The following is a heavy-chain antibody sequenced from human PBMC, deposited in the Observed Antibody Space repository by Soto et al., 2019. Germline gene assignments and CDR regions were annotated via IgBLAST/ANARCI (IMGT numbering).Heavy chain of an antibody. CDR3: AKDIARYQLVLITEGMDV. CDR1: GFSFEDYG. CDR2: ISWNSRNI. Sequence: GGSLRLSCAASGFSFEDYGMHWVRQAPGKGLEWVSSISWNSRNIAYADSVKGRFTVSRDNAKNSLYLQMNSLRPEDTALYYCAKDIARYQLVLITEGMDVWGQGTTVTVSS. V-gene: IGHV3-9*01. D-gene: IGHD3-10*01. J-gene: IGHJ6*02.